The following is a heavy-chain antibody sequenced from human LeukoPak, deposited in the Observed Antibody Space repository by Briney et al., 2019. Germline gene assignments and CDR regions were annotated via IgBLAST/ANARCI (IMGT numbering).Heavy chain of an antibody. Sequence: SETLSLTCTVSGGSISSYYWSWIRQPPGKGLEWIGYIYYSGSTNYNPSLKSRVTISVDTSKNQFSLKLSSVTAADTAVYYCARGVWFGELFKPHYYYYYYMDVWGKGTTVTISS. D-gene: IGHD3-10*01. J-gene: IGHJ6*03. V-gene: IGHV4-59*01. CDR3: ARGVWFGELFKPHYYYYYYMDV. CDR1: GGSISSYY. CDR2: IYYSGST.